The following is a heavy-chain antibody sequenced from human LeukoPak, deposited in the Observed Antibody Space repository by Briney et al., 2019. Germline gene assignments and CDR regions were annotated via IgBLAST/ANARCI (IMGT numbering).Heavy chain of an antibody. CDR2: INHSGST. V-gene: IGHV4-34*01. Sequence: PSETLSLTCAVYGGSFSGYDWSWIRQPPGKGLEWIGEINHSGSTNCNPSLKSRVTISVDTSKNQFSLKLSSVTAADTAVYYCARGSSYYYGSGSYYKRGDWFDPWGQGTLVTVSS. D-gene: IGHD3-10*01. CDR3: ARGSSYYYGSGSYYKRGDWFDP. CDR1: GGSFSGYD. J-gene: IGHJ5*02.